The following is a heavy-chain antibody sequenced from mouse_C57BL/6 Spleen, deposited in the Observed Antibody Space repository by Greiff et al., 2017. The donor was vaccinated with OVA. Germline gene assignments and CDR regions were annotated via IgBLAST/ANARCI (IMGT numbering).Heavy chain of an antibody. V-gene: IGHV5-4*01. CDR3: ARGAYSNYPYYAMDY. CDR1: GFTFSSYA. J-gene: IGHJ4*01. D-gene: IGHD2-5*01. CDR2: ISDGGSYT. Sequence: EVQLVESGGGLVKPGGSLKLSCAASGFTFSSYAMSWVRQTPEKRLEWVATISDGGSYTYYPDNVKGRFTISRDNAKNNLYLQMSHLKSEDTAMYYCARGAYSNYPYYAMDYWGQGTSVTVSS.